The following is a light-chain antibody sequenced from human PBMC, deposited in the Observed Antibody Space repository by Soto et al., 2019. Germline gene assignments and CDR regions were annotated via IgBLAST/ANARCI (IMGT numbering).Light chain of an antibody. CDR3: SSYAGSNNPAV. Sequence: QSVLTQPPSASGSPGQSVTISCTGTSSDVGGYNYVSWYQQHPGKAPKLMIYEVSKRPSGVPDRFSGSKSGNTASLTVSGLQAEDEADYYCSSYAGSNNPAVFGGGTKLTVL. V-gene: IGLV2-8*01. CDR2: EVS. CDR1: SSDVGGYNY. J-gene: IGLJ2*01.